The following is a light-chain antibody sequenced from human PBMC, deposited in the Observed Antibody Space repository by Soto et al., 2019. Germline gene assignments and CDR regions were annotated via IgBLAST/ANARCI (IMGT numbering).Light chain of an antibody. CDR1: QFIGSS. CDR3: QQYNNWPPLT. CDR2: DAS. Sequence: MTQSPATLSVSPGERATLSCRASQFIGSSLAWYQQKPGEAPRLLMYDASSRATGIPARFTGSGSGTAFTLAIISLQSEDFAISECQQYNNWPPLTFGGGSKVEIK. J-gene: IGKJ4*01. V-gene: IGKV3-15*01.